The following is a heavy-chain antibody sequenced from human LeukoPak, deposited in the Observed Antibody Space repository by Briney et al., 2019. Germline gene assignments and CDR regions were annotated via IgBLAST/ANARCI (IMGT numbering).Heavy chain of an antibody. D-gene: IGHD2-2*01. V-gene: IGHV4-39*07. CDR3: ARGHCSSTSCPEFDY. CDR1: GGSISSSSYY. CDR2: IYYSGST. Sequence: PSETLSLTCTVSGGSISSSSYYWGWIRQPPGKGLEWIGSIYYSGSTYYNPSLKSRVTISVDTSKNQFSLKLSSVTAADTAVYYCARGHCSSTSCPEFDYWGQGTLVTVSS. J-gene: IGHJ4*02.